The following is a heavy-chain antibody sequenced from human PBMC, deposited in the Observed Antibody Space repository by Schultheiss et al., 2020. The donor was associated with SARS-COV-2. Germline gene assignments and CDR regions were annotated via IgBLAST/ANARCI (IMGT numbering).Heavy chain of an antibody. V-gene: IGHV4-59*01. J-gene: IGHJ4*02. CDR3: AKEFSSGWYFAF. Sequence: SETLSLTCAVYGGSFSGYYWSWIRQSPGRGLEWIGYIYYSGSTNYNPSLKSRVTISIDTSKKQFSLRLSSVTAADTAVYYCAKEFSSGWYFAFWGQGTLVTVSS. CDR1: GGSFSGYY. D-gene: IGHD6-19*01. CDR2: IYYSGST.